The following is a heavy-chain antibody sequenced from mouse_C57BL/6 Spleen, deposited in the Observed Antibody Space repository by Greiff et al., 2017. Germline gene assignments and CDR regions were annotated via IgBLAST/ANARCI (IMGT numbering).Heavy chain of an antibody. CDR2: INPSSGYT. J-gene: IGHJ3*01. D-gene: IGHD4-1*01. CDR1: GYTFTSYW. V-gene: IGHV1-7*01. CDR3: ARGTGTWFAY. Sequence: VHLVESGAELAKPGASVKLSCTASGYTFTSYWMHWVKQRSGQGQEWIGYINPSSGYTKYNQKLKDQATLTANKSSSTAYMQLNSLTYTDSAVYYCARGTGTWFAYWGQGTLVTVSA.